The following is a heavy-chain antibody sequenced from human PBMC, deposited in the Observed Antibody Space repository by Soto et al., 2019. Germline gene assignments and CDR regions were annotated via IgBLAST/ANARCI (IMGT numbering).Heavy chain of an antibody. J-gene: IGHJ3*02. CDR2: IKQDGSEK. CDR3: ASQGRQPDAFDI. Sequence: EVQLVESGGGLVQPGGSLRLSCAASGFTFSSNWMSWVRQAPGKGLEWVANIKQDGSEKYYVDSVKGRFTISRDNAKNTLYLQMNSLRAEDTAVYYCASQGRQPDAFDIWGQGTMVTVSS. V-gene: IGHV3-7*01. CDR1: GFTFSSNW. D-gene: IGHD6-13*01.